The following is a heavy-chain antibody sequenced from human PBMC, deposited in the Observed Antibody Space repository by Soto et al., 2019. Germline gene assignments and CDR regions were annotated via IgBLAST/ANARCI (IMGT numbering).Heavy chain of an antibody. CDR2: IYHSGST. V-gene: IGHV4-38-2*01. CDR3: ARATGGGMIVVVTFDY. CDR1: GYSISSGYY. Sequence: SETLSLTCAVPGYSISSGYYWGWIRQPPGKGLEWIGSIYHSGSTYYNPSLKSRVTISVDTSKNQFSLKLSSVTAADTAVYYCARATGGGMIVVVTFDYWGQGTLVTVSS. D-gene: IGHD3-22*01. J-gene: IGHJ4*02.